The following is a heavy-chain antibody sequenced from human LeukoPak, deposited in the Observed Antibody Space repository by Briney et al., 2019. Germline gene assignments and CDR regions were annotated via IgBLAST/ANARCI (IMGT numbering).Heavy chain of an antibody. CDR1: GYTFTSYG. Sequence: ASVKVSCKASGYTFTSYGISWVRQAPGQGLEWMGWISAYNGNTNYAQKLQGRVTMTTDTSTSTAYMELRSLRSDDTAVYNCARWGIGPAAITGGSDPWGQGTLVTVSS. V-gene: IGHV1-18*01. CDR2: ISAYNGNT. CDR3: ARWGIGPAAITGGSDP. D-gene: IGHD2-2*02. J-gene: IGHJ5*02.